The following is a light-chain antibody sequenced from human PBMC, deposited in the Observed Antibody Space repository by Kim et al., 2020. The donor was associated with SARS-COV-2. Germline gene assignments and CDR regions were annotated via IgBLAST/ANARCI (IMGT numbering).Light chain of an antibody. CDR3: QQRFNWPIT. CDR1: QSVSSY. J-gene: IGKJ5*01. V-gene: IGKV3-11*01. CDR2: DAS. Sequence: APGESATLPCEASQSVSSYLAWYQQKPGQAPRLLMYDASNRATGIPARFSGSGSGTDFTLTISSLEPEDFAVYYCQQRFNWPITFGQGTRLEIK.